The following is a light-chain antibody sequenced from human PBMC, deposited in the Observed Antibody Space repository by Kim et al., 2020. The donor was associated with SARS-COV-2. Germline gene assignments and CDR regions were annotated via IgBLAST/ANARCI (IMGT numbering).Light chain of an antibody. J-gene: IGLJ2*01. CDR3: QVWDSSSDHPGVV. V-gene: IGLV3-21*04. CDR1: NMGSKS. Sequence: GKTARITCGGNNMGSKSVHWYQQKPGQAPVLVIYYDSDRPSGIPERFSGSNSGNTATLTISRVEAGDEADYYCQVWDSSSDHPGVVFGGGTKLTVL. CDR2: YDS.